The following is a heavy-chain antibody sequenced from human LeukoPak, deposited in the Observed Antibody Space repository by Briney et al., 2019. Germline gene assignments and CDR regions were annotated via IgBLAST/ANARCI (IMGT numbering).Heavy chain of an antibody. CDR3: ARERVKKRWLHH. V-gene: IGHV3-48*03. CDR1: GFTFSSYE. D-gene: IGHD5-24*01. CDR2: ISSSGSTI. J-gene: IGHJ4*02. Sequence: GGSLRLSCAASGFTFSSYEMNWVRQAPGKGLEWVSYISSSGSTIYYADSVKGRFTISRDNAKNSLYLQMNSLRAEDTAVYYCARERVKKRWLHHWGQGTLVTVSS.